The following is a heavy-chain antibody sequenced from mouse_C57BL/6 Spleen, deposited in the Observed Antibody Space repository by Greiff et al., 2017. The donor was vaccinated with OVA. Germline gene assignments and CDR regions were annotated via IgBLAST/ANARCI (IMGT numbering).Heavy chain of an antibody. D-gene: IGHD2-5*01. Sequence: QVQLQQSGAELVMPGASVKLSCKASGYTFTSYWMHWVKQRPGQGLEWIGEIDPSDSYTKYNQKFKGKSTLTVDKSSSTAYMQLSSLTSEDSAVYYCARRNDYSNYGAMDYWGQGTSVTVSS. CDR1: GYTFTSYW. CDR3: ARRNDYSNYGAMDY. CDR2: IDPSDSYT. V-gene: IGHV1-69*01. J-gene: IGHJ4*01.